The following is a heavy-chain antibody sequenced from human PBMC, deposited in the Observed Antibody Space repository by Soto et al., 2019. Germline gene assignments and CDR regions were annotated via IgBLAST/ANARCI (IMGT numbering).Heavy chain of an antibody. V-gene: IGHV4-30-2*01. CDR2: IYHSGST. Sequence: QLQLQESGSGLVKPSQTLSLTCAVSGGSISSGGYSWSWIRQPPGKGLEWIGYIYHSGSTYYNPSLKSRATMSVDRSKNQFSLKLSSVTAADTAVYYCASSRGRPVPLDYWGQGTLVTVSS. D-gene: IGHD1-26*01. CDR3: ASSRGRPVPLDY. CDR1: GGSISSGGYS. J-gene: IGHJ4*02.